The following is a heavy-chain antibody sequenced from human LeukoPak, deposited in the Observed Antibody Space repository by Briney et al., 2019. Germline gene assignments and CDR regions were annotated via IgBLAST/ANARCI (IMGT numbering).Heavy chain of an antibody. D-gene: IGHD4-23*01. J-gene: IGHJ3*02. V-gene: IGHV1-18*01. CDR3: ARDGDYGGIYDAFDI. CDR2: ISAYNGNT. Sequence: GPSVTVSCKASGYTFTSYGISWVRQAPGQGLEWMGWISAYNGNTNYAQKLQGRVTMATDTSTSTAYMELRSLRSDDTAVYYCARDGDYGGIYDAFDIWGQGTMVTVSS. CDR1: GYTFTSYG.